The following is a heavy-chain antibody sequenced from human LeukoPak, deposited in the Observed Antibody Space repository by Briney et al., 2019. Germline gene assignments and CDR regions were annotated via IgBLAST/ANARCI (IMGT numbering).Heavy chain of an antibody. J-gene: IGHJ4*02. CDR2: INHSGST. CDR1: GGSISSSSYY. V-gene: IGHV4-39*07. D-gene: IGHD6-6*01. Sequence: SETLSLTCTVSGGSISSSSYYWSWIRQPPGKGLEWIGEINHSGSTNYNPSLKSRVTISVDTSKNQFSLKLSSVTAADTAVYYCATRSRRSSGDYWGQGTLVTVSS. CDR3: ATRSRRSSGDY.